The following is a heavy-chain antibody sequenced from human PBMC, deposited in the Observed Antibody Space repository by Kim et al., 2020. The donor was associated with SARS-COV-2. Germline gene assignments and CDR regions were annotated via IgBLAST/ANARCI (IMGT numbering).Heavy chain of an antibody. D-gene: IGHD6-6*01. J-gene: IGHJ5*02. CDR2: IYHSGST. CDR3: ARDFSIAATGGYNWFDP. CDR1: GGSISSSNW. V-gene: IGHV4-4*02. Sequence: SETLSLTCAVSGGSISSSNWWSWVRQPPGKGLEWIGEIYHSGSTNYNPSLKSRVTISVDKSKNQFSLKLSSVTAADTAVYYCARDFSIAATGGYNWFDPWGQGTLVTVSS.